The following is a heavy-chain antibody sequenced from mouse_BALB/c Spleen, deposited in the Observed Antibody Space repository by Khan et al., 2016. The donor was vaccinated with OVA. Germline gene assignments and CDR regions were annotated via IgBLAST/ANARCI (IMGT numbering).Heavy chain of an antibody. CDR3: ATLGVYAMDY. CDR1: GFNIKDTY. CDR2: IDPANGNT. V-gene: IGHV14-3*02. Sequence: EVQLQQSGAELVKPGASVKLSCTASGFNIKDTYMHWVKQRPEQGLEWIGTIDPANGNTKYDPKFQGKATITTDTSSNTAYLQLSSLTSKDTAVYYFATLGVYAMDYWGQGTSVTVSS. J-gene: IGHJ4*01.